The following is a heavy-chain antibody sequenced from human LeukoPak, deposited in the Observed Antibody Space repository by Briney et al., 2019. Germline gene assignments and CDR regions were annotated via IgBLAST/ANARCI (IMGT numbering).Heavy chain of an antibody. Sequence: GGSLRLSCAASGFTFSSHSMNWVRQAPGKGREWVSSISPSGNYIYYADSVEGRFTISRDNAKNSLYLQMNSLRAEDTAVYYCARDLSSSISCYSYWGQGTLVTVSS. CDR3: ARDLSSSISCYSY. V-gene: IGHV3-21*01. D-gene: IGHD2-2*01. J-gene: IGHJ4*02. CDR1: GFTFSSHS. CDR2: ISPSGNYI.